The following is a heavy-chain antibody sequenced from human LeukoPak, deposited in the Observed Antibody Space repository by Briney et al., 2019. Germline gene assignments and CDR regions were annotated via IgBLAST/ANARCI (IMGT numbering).Heavy chain of an antibody. CDR2: XXXXXXXA. J-gene: IGHJ6*02. V-gene: IGHV1-69*10. D-gene: IGHD6-19*01. CDR1: GGTFSSYT. CDR3: ARAYFVAVAGTGYYYYGMDV. Sequence: GASVKVSCKASGGTFSSYTISWVRQAPGQGFXXXXXXXXXXXXANYAQKFQGRVTITADXSTSTAYMELSSLRSEDTAVYYCARAYFVAVAGTGYYYYGMDVWGQGTTVTVSS.